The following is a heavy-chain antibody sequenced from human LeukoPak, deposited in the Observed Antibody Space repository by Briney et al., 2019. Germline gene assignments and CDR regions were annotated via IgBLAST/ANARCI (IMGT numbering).Heavy chain of an antibody. Sequence: PGGSLRLSCAAPGFTFSSYAMSWVRQAPGKGLEWVSAISGSGGSTYYADSVKGRFTISRDNAKNSLYLQMNSLRAEDTAMYYCARELSGRRGFILDYWGQGTLVTVSS. D-gene: IGHD2-15*01. CDR2: ISGSGGST. CDR3: ARELSGRRGFILDY. CDR1: GFTFSSYA. J-gene: IGHJ4*01. V-gene: IGHV3-23*01.